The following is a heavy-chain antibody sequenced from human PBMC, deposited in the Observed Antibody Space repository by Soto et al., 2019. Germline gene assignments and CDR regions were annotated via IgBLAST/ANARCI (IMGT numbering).Heavy chain of an antibody. CDR3: ARVPYGSGLYNYSYNMDV. D-gene: IGHD3-10*01. CDR2: IYYSGST. J-gene: IGHJ6*04. CDR1: GGSVSSGSYY. V-gene: IGHV4-61*01. Sequence: SETLSLTCTVSGGSVSSGSYYWSWIRQPPGKGLEWIGYIYYSGSTNYNPSLKSRVTISVDTSKNQFSLKLSSVTAADAAMYYCARVPYGSGLYNYSYNMDVWGKGTTVTVSS.